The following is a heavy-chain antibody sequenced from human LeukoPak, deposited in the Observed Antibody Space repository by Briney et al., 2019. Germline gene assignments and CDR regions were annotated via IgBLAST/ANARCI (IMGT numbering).Heavy chain of an antibody. Sequence: GGSLRLSCAASGFTFSSYWMHWVRQAPGKGLVWISRINSDGSSTTYADSVKGRFTISRDNSKNTLYLQMNSLRAEDTALYYCAKDLIKVGPTRFRNYYYYMDVWGKGTTVTVSS. J-gene: IGHJ6*03. CDR1: GFTFSSYW. V-gene: IGHV3-74*01. CDR3: AKDLIKVGPTRFRNYYYYMDV. CDR2: INSDGSST. D-gene: IGHD1-26*01.